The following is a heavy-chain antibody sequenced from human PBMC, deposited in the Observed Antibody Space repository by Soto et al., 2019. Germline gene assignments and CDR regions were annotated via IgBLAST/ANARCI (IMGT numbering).Heavy chain of an antibody. J-gene: IGHJ6*02. CDR3: AREGVMTTVTTDYYYYGMDV. CDR1: GGSISSSNW. CDR2: IYHSGST. Sequence: SETMSLTCAVSGGSISSSNWWSWVRQPPGKGLEWIGEIYHSGSTNYNPSLKSRVTISVDKSKNQFSLKLSSVTAADTAVYYCAREGVMTTVTTDYYYYGMDVWGQGTTVTAP. D-gene: IGHD4-17*01. V-gene: IGHV4-4*02.